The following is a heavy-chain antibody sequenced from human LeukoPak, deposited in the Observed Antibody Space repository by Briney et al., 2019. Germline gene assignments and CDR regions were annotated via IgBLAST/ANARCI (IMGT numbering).Heavy chain of an antibody. Sequence: ASEKVSCKASGYTFTSYGISWVRQAPGQGLEWMGWISAYNGNTNYAQKLQGRVTMTTDTSTSTAYMDLRSLRSDDTAVYYCARADIVGATPNLIDYWGQGTLVTVSS. CDR3: ARADIVGATPNLIDY. CDR1: GYTFTSYG. V-gene: IGHV1-18*01. D-gene: IGHD1-26*01. CDR2: ISAYNGNT. J-gene: IGHJ4*02.